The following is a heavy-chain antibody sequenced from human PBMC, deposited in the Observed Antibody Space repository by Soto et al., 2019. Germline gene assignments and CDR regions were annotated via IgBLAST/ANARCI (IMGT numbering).Heavy chain of an antibody. J-gene: IGHJ5*02. CDR2: INHSGST. D-gene: IGHD6-13*01. Sequence: SETLSLTCAVYGGSFSGYYWSWIRQPPGKGLEWIGEINHSGSTNYNPSLKSRVTISVDTSKNQFSLKLSSVTAADTAVYYCARASHIAAAPRGANWFDPWGQGTLVTVSS. CDR1: GGSFSGYY. CDR3: ARASHIAAAPRGANWFDP. V-gene: IGHV4-34*01.